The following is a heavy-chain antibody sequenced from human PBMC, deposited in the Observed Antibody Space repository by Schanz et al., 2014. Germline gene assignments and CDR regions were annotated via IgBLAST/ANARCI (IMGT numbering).Heavy chain of an antibody. V-gene: IGHV3-21*02. CDR3: ARSGVDV. J-gene: IGHJ6*02. D-gene: IGHD3-10*01. CDR2: ITGGSTTYT. CDR1: GFTFNNFG. Sequence: EVRLVESGGGLVQPGGSLRLSCAASGFTFNNFGMNWVRQAPGKGLEWVSCITGGSTTYTYYADSVRGRFTISRDNAKSSVYLRMNSLRAEDTAVYYCARSGVDVWGQGTTVTVSS.